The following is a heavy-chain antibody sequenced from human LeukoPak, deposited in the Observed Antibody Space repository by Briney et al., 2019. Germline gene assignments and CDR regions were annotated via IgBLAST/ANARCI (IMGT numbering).Heavy chain of an antibody. CDR3: AGQNDFRLDY. CDR1: GGTFSSYA. J-gene: IGHJ4*02. Sequence: KVSCKASGGTFSSYAFSWVRQMPGKGLEWMGIIYPGDSDTRYSPSLQGQVTISVDTSIGTAYLQWSSLKASDTAIYYCAGQNDFRLDYWGQGTLVTVSS. CDR2: IYPGDSDT. V-gene: IGHV5-51*01. D-gene: IGHD3-3*01.